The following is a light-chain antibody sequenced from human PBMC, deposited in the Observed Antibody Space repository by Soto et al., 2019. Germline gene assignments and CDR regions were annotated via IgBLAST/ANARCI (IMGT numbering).Light chain of an antibody. CDR2: GAS. V-gene: IGKV3-20*01. Sequence: EIVLTQSPGTLSLSPGERATLSCRASQSVRSTYLAWYQQKPGQAPRLLIYGASSRATGIPDRFSGSGSGTDFTLTISRLEPEDFAVYYCQPYGNSPLTFGGGTKVEIK. CDR1: QSVRSTY. CDR3: QPYGNSPLT. J-gene: IGKJ4*01.